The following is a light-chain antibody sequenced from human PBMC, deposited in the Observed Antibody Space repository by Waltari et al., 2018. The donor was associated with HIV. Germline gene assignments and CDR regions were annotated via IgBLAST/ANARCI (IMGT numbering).Light chain of an antibody. V-gene: IGLV1-47*01. CDR2: RNN. CDR1: STNFGTNN. J-gene: IGLJ3*02. CDR3: AAWDDSLSGWV. Sequence: QSVLTQPPPASGTPGQRFTTSCPERSTNFGTNNVYWYHQLPGAAPKILIYRNNQRPSGVPDRFSGSKSGTSASLAISGLRSEDEADYYCAAWDDSLSGWVFGGGTKLTVL.